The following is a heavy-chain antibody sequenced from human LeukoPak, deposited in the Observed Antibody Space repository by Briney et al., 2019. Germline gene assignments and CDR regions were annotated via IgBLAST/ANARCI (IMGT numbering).Heavy chain of an antibody. CDR3: ARDPVRYYGSGSYYHGTFDY. CDR2: IDYIGIT. Sequence: SQTLSLTCTVSGGSISSGGYYWSWIRQHPGKGLEWIGYIDYIGITYYNPSLKRRVTISVDTSKNQFSLNLSSVTAADTAVYYCARDPVRYYGSGSYYHGTFDYWGQGTLVTVSS. CDR1: GGSISSGGYY. J-gene: IGHJ4*02. D-gene: IGHD3-10*01. V-gene: IGHV4-31*03.